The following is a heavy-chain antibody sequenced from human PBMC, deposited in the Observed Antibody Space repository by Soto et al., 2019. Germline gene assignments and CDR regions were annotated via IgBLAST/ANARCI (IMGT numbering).Heavy chain of an antibody. V-gene: IGHV4-39*01. Sequence: SETLSLTCTFSGGSIISSSYYWGWIRQPPGKGLEWIGSIYYSGSTYYNPSLKSRVTISVDTSKNQFSLKLSPVTAADTAVYYCARHFEVGFWSSTSCQLSWFAPWGQGTLVTVSS. CDR3: ARHFEVGFWSSTSCQLSWFAP. J-gene: IGHJ5*02. CDR2: IYYSGST. D-gene: IGHD2-2*01. CDR1: GGSIISSSYY.